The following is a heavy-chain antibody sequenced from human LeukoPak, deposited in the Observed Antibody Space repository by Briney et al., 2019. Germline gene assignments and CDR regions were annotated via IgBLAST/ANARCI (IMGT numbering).Heavy chain of an antibody. J-gene: IGHJ6*02. CDR2: ISGSGGST. D-gene: IGHD1-26*01. CDR3: AKGSGSYMGYYYYYGMDV. V-gene: IGHV3-23*01. Sequence: PGGSLRLSCAASGFTFSSYAMSWVRQAPGKGLEWVSAISGSGGSTYYADSVKGRFTISRDNSKNTLYLQMNSLRAEDTAVYYCAKGSGSYMGYYYYYGMDVWGQGTTVTVSS. CDR1: GFTFSSYA.